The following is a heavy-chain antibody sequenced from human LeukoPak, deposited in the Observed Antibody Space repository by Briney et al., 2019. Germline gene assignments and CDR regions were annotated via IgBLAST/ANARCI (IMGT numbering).Heavy chain of an antibody. CDR3: ARIFRLGYCSGGSCPYYFDY. CDR2: IYYSGST. D-gene: IGHD2-15*01. CDR1: GGSISSGDYY. Sequence: SETLSLTCAVSGGSISSGDYYWSWIRQPPGKGLEWIGYIYYSGSTYYNPSLKSRVTISVDTSKNQFSLKLSSVTAADTAVYYCARIFRLGYCSGGSCPYYFDYWGQGTLVTVSS. V-gene: IGHV4-30-4*08. J-gene: IGHJ4*02.